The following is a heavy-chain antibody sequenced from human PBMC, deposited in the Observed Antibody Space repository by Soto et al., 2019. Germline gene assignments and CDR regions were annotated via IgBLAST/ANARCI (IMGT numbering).Heavy chain of an antibody. CDR2: ISGSGDST. CDR1: GFTFSSYA. J-gene: IGHJ4*02. Sequence: EVQLLESGGGLVQPGGSLRLSCAASGFTFSSYAMRWVRQAPGKGLEWVSAISGSGDSTYYADCVKGRFTTSRDNSKNTLYLQMNSLRAEDTAVYYCARRGSGSYYDYWGQGTLVTVSS. D-gene: IGHD1-26*01. V-gene: IGHV3-23*01. CDR3: ARRGSGSYYDY.